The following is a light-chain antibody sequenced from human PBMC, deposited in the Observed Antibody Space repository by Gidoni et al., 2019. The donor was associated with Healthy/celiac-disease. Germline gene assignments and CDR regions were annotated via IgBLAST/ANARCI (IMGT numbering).Light chain of an antibody. CDR1: QSISSSY. CDR3: QQYGSSPALT. V-gene: IGKV3-20*01. CDR2: GAS. J-gene: IGKJ4*01. Sequence: EIVLPQSPGTLSVSPGERATLSCRPSQSISSSYLAWYQQKPGQAPRLLLYGASSRATGILDWFSGSGSGTAFTLTISRLTPEDFVVSYCQQYGSSPALTFGGGTKVEIK.